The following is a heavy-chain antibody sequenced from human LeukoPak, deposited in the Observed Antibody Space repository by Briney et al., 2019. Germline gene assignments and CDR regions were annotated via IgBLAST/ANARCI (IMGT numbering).Heavy chain of an antibody. V-gene: IGHV4-34*01. D-gene: IGHD2-15*01. CDR3: ARESNCSGGSCYSDPDWYFDL. Sequence: SETLSLTCAVYGWSFSGYYWSWLRQPPGKGLEWIGEINHSGRTNYSTTYKSRVTISVDTTKNQYSLKLSYVPAADTAVYYCARESNCSGGSCYSDPDWYFDLWGRGTLVTVSS. CDR1: GWSFSGYY. J-gene: IGHJ2*01. CDR2: INHSGRT.